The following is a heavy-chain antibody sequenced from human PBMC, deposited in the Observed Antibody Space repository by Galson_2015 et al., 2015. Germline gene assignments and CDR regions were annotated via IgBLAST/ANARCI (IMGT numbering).Heavy chain of an antibody. D-gene: IGHD3-16*02. J-gene: IGHJ5*02. CDR1: GGSVSSGSYY. Sequence: TLSLTCTVSGGSVSSGSYYWSWIRQPPGKGLEWIGYIYYSGSTNYNPSLKSRVTISVDTSKNQFSLKLSSVTAADTAVYYCARAMRDYVWGSYRLNWFDPWGQGTLVTVSS. CDR3: ARAMRDYVWGSYRLNWFDP. V-gene: IGHV4-61*01. CDR2: IYYSGST.